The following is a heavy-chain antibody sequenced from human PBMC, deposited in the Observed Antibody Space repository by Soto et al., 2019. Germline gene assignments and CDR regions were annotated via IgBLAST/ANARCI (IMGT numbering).Heavy chain of an antibody. V-gene: IGHV4-4*02. J-gene: IGHJ5*02. CDR1: GGSISSSNW. D-gene: IGHD2-2*01. CDR3: ARALWGPAGHINWFDP. CDR2: IYHSGST. Sequence: ETLSLTCAVSGGSISSSNWWSWVRQPPGKGLEWIGEIYHSGSTNYNPSLKSRVTISVDTSKNQFSLKLSSVTAADTAVYYCARALWGPAGHINWFDPWGQGTLVTVSS.